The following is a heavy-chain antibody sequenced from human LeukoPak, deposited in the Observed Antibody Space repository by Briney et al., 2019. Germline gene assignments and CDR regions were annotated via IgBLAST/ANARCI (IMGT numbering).Heavy chain of an antibody. CDR2: ISAYNGNT. CDR1: GYTFTSYG. J-gene: IGHJ3*02. V-gene: IGHV1-18*01. Sequence: ASVKVSCKASGYTFTSYGISWVRHAPGQGLEWMGWISAYNGNTNYAQKLQGRVTMTTDTSTSTAYMELRSLRSDDTAVYYCARGITGTTFGGAFDIWGQGTMVTVSS. D-gene: IGHD1-20*01. CDR3: ARGITGTTFGGAFDI.